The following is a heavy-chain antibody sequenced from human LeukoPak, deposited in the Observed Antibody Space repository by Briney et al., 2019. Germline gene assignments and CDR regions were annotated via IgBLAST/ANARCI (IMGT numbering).Heavy chain of an antibody. D-gene: IGHD6-13*01. CDR2: ISAYNGNT. J-gene: IGHJ5*02. Sequence: ASVKVSCKASGYTFTSYGISWVRQAPGQGLEWMGWISAYNGNTNYAQKLQGRVTMTTDTSTSTAYMELRSLRSDDTAVYYCAKTGVPGSSWYGRWFDPWGQGTLVAVSS. CDR1: GYTFTSYG. V-gene: IGHV1-18*01. CDR3: AKTGVPGSSWYGRWFDP.